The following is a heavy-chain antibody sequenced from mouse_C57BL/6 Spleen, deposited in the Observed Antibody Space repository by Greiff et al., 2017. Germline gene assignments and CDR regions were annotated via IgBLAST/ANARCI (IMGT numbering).Heavy chain of an antibody. CDR3: ARYRDGGFAY. J-gene: IGHJ3*01. D-gene: IGHD2-3*01. CDR2: IDPSDSYT. V-gene: IGHV1-69*01. CDR1: GYTFTSYW. Sequence: QVQLQQSGAELVMPGASVKLSCKASGYTFTSYWMHWVKQRPGQGLEWIGEIDPSDSYTNYNQKFKGKSTLTVDKSSSTAYMQLSSLTSEDSAVYYCARYRDGGFAYWGQGTLVTVAA.